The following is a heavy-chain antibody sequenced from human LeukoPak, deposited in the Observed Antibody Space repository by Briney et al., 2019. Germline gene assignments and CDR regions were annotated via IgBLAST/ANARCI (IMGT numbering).Heavy chain of an antibody. V-gene: IGHV1-69*05. CDR2: IIPIFGTA. D-gene: IGHD2-15*01. CDR1: GGTFSSYA. CDR3: ARDIVAPTYFDY. Sequence: SVKVSCKASGGTFSSYAISWVRQAPGQGLEWMGRIIPIFGTANYAQKFQGRVTMTRDTSTSTVYMELSSLRSEDTAVYYCARDIVAPTYFDYWGQGTLVTVSS. J-gene: IGHJ4*02.